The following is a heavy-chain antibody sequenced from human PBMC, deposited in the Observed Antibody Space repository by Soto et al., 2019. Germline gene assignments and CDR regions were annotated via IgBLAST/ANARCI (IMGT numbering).Heavy chain of an antibody. CDR3: ARVACIAAADRLYYYYYGMDV. Sequence: PGGSLRLSCAASGFTFSSYWMHWVRQAPGKGLVWVSRINSDGSSTSYADSVKGRFTISRDNAKNTLYLQMNSLRAEDTAVYYCARVACIAAADRLYYYYYGMDVWGQGTTVTVSS. D-gene: IGHD6-13*01. V-gene: IGHV3-74*01. CDR1: GFTFSSYW. J-gene: IGHJ6*02. CDR2: INSDGSST.